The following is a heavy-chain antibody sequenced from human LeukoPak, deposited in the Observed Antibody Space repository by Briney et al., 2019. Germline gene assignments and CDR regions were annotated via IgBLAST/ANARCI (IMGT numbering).Heavy chain of an antibody. V-gene: IGHV2-70*11. J-gene: IGHJ4*02. Sequence: GSGPALVKPTQTLTLTCTFSGFSLSTSGMCVSWIRQPPGKALEWLARIDWDDDKYYSTSLKTRLTISKDTSKNQVVLTMTNMDPVDTATYYCARTRVELAAAGGIFDYWGQGTLVTVSS. CDR2: IDWDDDK. CDR1: GFSLSTSGMC. CDR3: ARTRVELAAAGGIFDY. D-gene: IGHD6-13*01.